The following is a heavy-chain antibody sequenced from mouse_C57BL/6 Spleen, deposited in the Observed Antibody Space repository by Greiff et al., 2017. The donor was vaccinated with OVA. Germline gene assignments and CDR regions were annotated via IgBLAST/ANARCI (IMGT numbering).Heavy chain of an antibody. J-gene: IGHJ4*01. CDR3: ARSTTVNAMDY. D-gene: IGHD1-1*01. CDR2: IDPSDSYT. Sequence: QVQLQQPGAELVKPGASVKLSCKASGYTFTSYWMQWVKQRPGPGLEWIGEIDPSDSYTNYNQKFKGKATLTVDTSSSTAYMQLSSLTSEDSAVYYCARSTTVNAMDYWGQGTSVTVSS. CDR1: GYTFTSYW. V-gene: IGHV1-50*01.